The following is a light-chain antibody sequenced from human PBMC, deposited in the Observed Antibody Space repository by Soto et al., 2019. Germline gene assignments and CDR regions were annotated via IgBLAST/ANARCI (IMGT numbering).Light chain of an antibody. Sequence: QSALTQPAAVSGSPGQSITISCTGTSSDVGPYNCVSWYQHHPGKAPKLIIYEVSNRPSGVSNRFSGSKSGNTASLTISGLQTEDEADYYCSSYTSSSTYVFRTGTKLTVL. J-gene: IGLJ1*01. V-gene: IGLV2-14*01. CDR3: SSYTSSSTYV. CDR2: EVS. CDR1: SSDVGPYNC.